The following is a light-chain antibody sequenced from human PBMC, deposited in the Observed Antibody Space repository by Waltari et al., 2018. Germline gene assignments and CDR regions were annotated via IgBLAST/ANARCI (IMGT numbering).Light chain of an antibody. J-gene: IGKJ1*01. CDR1: QSISNW. Sequence: LSASVGDRVTITCRASQSISNWLAWYQQKPGKAPKLLIFKTSSLESGVPSRFSGRGSGTDFTLTISSLQPEDYATYYCQQYYSYPRTFGQGP. CDR3: QQYYSYPRT. V-gene: IGKV1-5*03. CDR2: KTS.